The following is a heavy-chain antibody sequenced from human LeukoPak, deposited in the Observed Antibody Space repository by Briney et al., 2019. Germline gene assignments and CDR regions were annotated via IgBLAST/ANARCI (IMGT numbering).Heavy chain of an antibody. CDR3: ARISGSDYRFDY. J-gene: IGHJ4*02. Sequence: SETLSLTCSVSGGSISSSDYYWGWIRQPPGTGLEWIGSIYYSGSTYYNPSLKSRVTISVGTSKNQFSLKLSSVTAADTAVYYSARISGSDYRFDYWGQGTLVTVSS. D-gene: IGHD1-26*01. CDR2: IYYSGST. V-gene: IGHV4-39*01. CDR1: GGSISSSDYY.